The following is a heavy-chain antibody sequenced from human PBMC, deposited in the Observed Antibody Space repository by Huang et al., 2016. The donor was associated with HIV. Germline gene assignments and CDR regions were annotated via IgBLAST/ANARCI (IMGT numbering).Heavy chain of an antibody. Sequence: QVQLQESGPGVVRPSETLSLTCSVSGAYSNKHRWTWIRPPPGKALEWIGSFYYTGSTTNNPSLMGPSSVKSRVTIAVDASQSRIALLLTSVTAADTAVYYCARESTFHTGWKEDWFDPWCQGILVTVSS. CDR2: FYYTGST. CDR3: ARESTFHTGWKEDWFDP. D-gene: IGHD6-19*01. V-gene: IGHV4-59*11. CDR1: GAYSNKHR. J-gene: IGHJ5*02.